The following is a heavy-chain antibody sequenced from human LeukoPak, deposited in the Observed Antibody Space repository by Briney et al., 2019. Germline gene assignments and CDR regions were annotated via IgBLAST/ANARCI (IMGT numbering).Heavy chain of an antibody. Sequence: PGGSLRLSCAASGFTFSSYAMSWVRQASGKGLEWVSAISGSGGSTYYADSVKGRFTISRDNSKNTLYLQMNSLRAEDTAVYYCAKDKGPRSPGIAVATTFAGHAFDIWGQGTMVTVSS. J-gene: IGHJ3*02. V-gene: IGHV3-23*01. CDR1: GFTFSSYA. D-gene: IGHD6-19*01. CDR2: ISGSGGST. CDR3: AKDKGPRSPGIAVATTFAGHAFDI.